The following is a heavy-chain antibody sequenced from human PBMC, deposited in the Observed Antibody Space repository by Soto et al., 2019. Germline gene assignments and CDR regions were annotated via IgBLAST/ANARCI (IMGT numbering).Heavy chain of an antibody. CDR1: GVTFSNYW. CDR3: AREISGVDY. Sequence: GPLRHSCAASGVTFSNYWMSWVRQAPGKGLEWVANIKQDGSEKYYVDSMKGRFTISRDNAKNSLYLQMNSLRAEDTAFYYCAREISGVDYWGQGTLVTVSS. J-gene: IGHJ4*02. D-gene: IGHD3-10*01. CDR2: IKQDGSEK. V-gene: IGHV3-7*03.